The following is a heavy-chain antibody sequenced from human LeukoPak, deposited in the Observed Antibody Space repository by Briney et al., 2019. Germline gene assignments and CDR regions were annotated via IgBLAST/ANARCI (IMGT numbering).Heavy chain of an antibody. V-gene: IGHV4-38-2*02. Sequence: SETLSLTCTVSGYSISSGYYWGWLRHPPGKGLEWIGSIYHSGSAYYNPSLKSRVTISVDPSKNQFSLKLSPATAAATAYYSCATGGVGEFDYCGEGTLVTVSS. CDR3: ATGGVGEFDY. J-gene: IGHJ4*02. D-gene: IGHD3-16*01. CDR2: IYHSGSA. CDR1: GYSISSGYY.